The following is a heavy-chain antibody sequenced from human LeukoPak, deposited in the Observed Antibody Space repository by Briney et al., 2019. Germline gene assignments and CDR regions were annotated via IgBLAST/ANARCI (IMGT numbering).Heavy chain of an antibody. D-gene: IGHD6-19*01. CDR2: IYYSGST. J-gene: IGHJ6*03. V-gene: IGHV4-59*01. CDR1: GGSISSYY. Sequence: SETLSLTCTVSGGSISSYYWSWVRQPPGKGLEWIGYIYYSGSTNYNPSLKSRVTISVDTSKNQFSLKLSSVTAADTAVYYCARVSSGERVWSGYYYYYYMDVWGKGTTVTVSS. CDR3: ARVSSGERVWSGYYYYYYMDV.